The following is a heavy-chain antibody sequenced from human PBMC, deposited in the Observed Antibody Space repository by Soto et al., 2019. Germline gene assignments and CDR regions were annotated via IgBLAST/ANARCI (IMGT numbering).Heavy chain of an antibody. CDR1: GFAVSSNY. Sequence: EVQVAESGGGLVQPGVSLRLSCAASGFAVSSNYMSWVRQAPGKGLEWVSFIYSGGSTYYADSVKGRFTISRDKSKNTLYLQMNSLRADDTAMYYCARDRFPYGMDVWGQGTTVTVSS. CDR3: ARDRFPYGMDV. D-gene: IGHD3-10*01. J-gene: IGHJ6*02. CDR2: IYSGGST. V-gene: IGHV3-66*01.